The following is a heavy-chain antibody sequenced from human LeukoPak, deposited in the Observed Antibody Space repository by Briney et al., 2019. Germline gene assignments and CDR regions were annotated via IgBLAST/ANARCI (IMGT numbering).Heavy chain of an antibody. J-gene: IGHJ3*02. Sequence: SETLSLTCTVSGGSISSSIYYWGWIRQPPGKGLEWIGSIYYSGSTYYNPSLKSRVTISVDTSKNQFSLKLSSVTAADTAVYYCARRRTYYYDSSGYSDAFDIWGQGTMVTVSS. CDR1: GGSISSSIYY. CDR2: IYYSGST. CDR3: ARRRTYYYDSSGYSDAFDI. V-gene: IGHV4-39*01. D-gene: IGHD3-22*01.